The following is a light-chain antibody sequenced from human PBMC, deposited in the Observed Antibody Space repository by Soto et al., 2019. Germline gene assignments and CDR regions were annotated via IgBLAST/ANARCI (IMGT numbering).Light chain of an antibody. Sequence: QSALTQPRSVSGSPGQSVTISCTGTSSDVGGYNYVSWYQQHPGKAPKLMIYDVTKRPSGVPDRFSGSKSGNTASLTISGLQAEDEADYYCSSYAGSVMYVVFGGGTKLTVL. CDR2: DVT. V-gene: IGLV2-11*01. CDR1: SSDVGGYNY. J-gene: IGLJ2*01. CDR3: SSYAGSVMYVV.